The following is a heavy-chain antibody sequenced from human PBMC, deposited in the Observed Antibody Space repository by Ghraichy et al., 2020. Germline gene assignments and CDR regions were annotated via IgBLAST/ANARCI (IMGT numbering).Heavy chain of an antibody. CDR2: INHRGDT. V-gene: IGHV4-34*01. J-gene: IGHJ4*02. Sequence: SETLSLTCAVYGGSFSGFYWSWIRQSPRKWLEWIGHINHRGDTDYNPSLKSRVTISVDRSQNQFSLKVTSVTAADTAVYYCATLGGALSTSTAWATVNYFDYWGQGTLVSVSS. D-gene: IGHD1-26*01. CDR3: ATLGGALSTSTAWATVNYFDY. CDR1: GGSFSGFY.